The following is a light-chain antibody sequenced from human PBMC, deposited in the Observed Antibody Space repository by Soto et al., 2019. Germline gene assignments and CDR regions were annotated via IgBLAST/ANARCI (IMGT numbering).Light chain of an antibody. Sequence: EVVLTQSPGTLSLSPGERVTLSCRAGQSVASSYLAWYQQKPGRAPRLLFYSASSRATGIPDRFSGSGSGTDCTLTISRLEPEDFAVYYCHHFGSLPETFGQGTNVE. CDR2: SAS. J-gene: IGKJ1*01. CDR1: QSVASSY. CDR3: HHFGSLPET. V-gene: IGKV3-20*01.